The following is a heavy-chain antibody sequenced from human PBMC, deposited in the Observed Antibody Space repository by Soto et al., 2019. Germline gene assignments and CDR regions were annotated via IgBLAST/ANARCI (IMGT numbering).Heavy chain of an antibody. Sequence: EVQLLESGGGLVQPGGSLRLSCAASGFTFSSYAMSWVRQAPGKGLEWVSAISGSGGSTYYADSVKGRFTISRDNSKNTLYLQMNSLRAEGTAVYYCAEPDSSRWYLGWFDPWGQGTLVTVSS. CDR2: ISGSGGST. CDR3: AEPDSSRWYLGWFDP. D-gene: IGHD6-13*01. CDR1: GFTFSSYA. V-gene: IGHV3-23*01. J-gene: IGHJ5*02.